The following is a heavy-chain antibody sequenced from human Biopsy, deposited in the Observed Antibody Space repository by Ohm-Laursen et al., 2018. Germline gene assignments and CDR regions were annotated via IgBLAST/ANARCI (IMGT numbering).Heavy chain of an antibody. CDR3: GNEVHGRDY. CDR1: GKTFSDYY. J-gene: IGHJ4*02. CDR2: INQSGRT. D-gene: IGHD2-15*01. V-gene: IGHV4-34*08. Sequence: SDTLSLTCDVYGKTFSDYYWSWIRQPPGKGLEGIGQINQSGRTNYNPSLKSRVNISADKSNNQFSLKLTSVTSADTAVYFCGNEVHGRDYWGLGALVTVSS.